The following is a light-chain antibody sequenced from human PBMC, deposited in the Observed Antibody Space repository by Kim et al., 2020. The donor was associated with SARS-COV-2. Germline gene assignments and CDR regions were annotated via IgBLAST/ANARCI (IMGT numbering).Light chain of an antibody. V-gene: IGLV4-69*01. CDR2: LNSDGSH. Sequence: ATGKLTRNLSRGHSSYDIAWHKQQPEKGPRYLMKLNSDGSHSKGDGIPHRFSGSSSGAERYLTISSLQSEDEADYYCQTWGTGIVVFGGGTQLPVL. CDR3: QTWGTGIVV. J-gene: IGLJ2*01. CDR1: RGHSSYD.